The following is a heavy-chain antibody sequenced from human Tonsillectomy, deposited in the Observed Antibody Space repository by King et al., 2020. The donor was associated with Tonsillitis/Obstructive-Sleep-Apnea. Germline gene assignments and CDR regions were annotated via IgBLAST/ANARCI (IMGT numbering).Heavy chain of an antibody. CDR3: AKNTGYSYGEFDS. D-gene: IGHD5-18*01. CDR2: ISWTSGRI. Sequence: VQLVESGGGLVQPGRSLRLSCAASGFTFDDYAMHWVRQAPGKGLEWVSGISWTSGRIGYADSVKGRFTISRDNAKKSLYLQMNSLRGEDTALYYCAKNTGYSYGEFDSWGQGTLVTVSS. CDR1: GFTFDDYA. J-gene: IGHJ4*02. V-gene: IGHV3-9*01.